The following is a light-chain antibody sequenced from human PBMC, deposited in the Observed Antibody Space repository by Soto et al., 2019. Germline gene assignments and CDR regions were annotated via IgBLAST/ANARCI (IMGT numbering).Light chain of an antibody. J-gene: IGKJ1*01. CDR1: QSISGW. V-gene: IGKV1-5*01. CDR3: QQYNTYST. CDR2: DAS. Sequence: DIQMTQSPSTLSASVGDSVTITCRASQSISGWLAWYQQKPGKAPNLLIFDASTLKSGVPSRFSGSGSGTEFTLTISSLQPDDFATYYCQQYNTYSTFGQGTKVDIK.